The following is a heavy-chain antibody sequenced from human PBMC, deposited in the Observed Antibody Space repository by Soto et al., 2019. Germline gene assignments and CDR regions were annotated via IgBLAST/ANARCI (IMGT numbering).Heavy chain of an antibody. CDR2: IYYSGST. CDR3: ARDGESSGWPTHWYFDL. J-gene: IGHJ2*01. CDR1: GGSISSGGYY. V-gene: IGHV4-31*03. Sequence: QVQLQESGPGLVKPSQTLSLTCTVSGGSISSGGYYWSWIRQHPGKGLEWIGYIYYSGSTYYNPSLKGRVTISVDTSKNQFSLKLSSVTAADTAVYYCARDGESSGWPTHWYFDLWGRGTLVTVSS. D-gene: IGHD6-19*01.